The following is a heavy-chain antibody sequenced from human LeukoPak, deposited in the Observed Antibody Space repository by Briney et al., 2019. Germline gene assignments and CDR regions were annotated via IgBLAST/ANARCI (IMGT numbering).Heavy chain of an antibody. D-gene: IGHD6-19*01. Sequence: GRSLRLSCAASGFTFDDYAMHWVRPAPGKGLEWVSGISWNSGSIGYADSVKGRFTISRGNAKNSLYLQMNSLRAEDTALYYCAKDPVAVAGSDYWGQGTLVTVSS. J-gene: IGHJ4*02. CDR3: AKDPVAVAGSDY. CDR2: ISWNSGSI. CDR1: GFTFDDYA. V-gene: IGHV3-9*01.